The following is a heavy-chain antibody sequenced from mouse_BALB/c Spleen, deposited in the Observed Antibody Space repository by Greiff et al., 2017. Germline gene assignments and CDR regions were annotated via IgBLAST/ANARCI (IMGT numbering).Heavy chain of an antibody. CDR3: AREDYGPYAMDY. Sequence: EVHLVESGGGLVQPGGSLKLSCAASGFTFSSYGMSWVRQTPDKRLELVATINSNGGSTYYPDSVKGRFTISRDNAKNTLYLQMSSLKSEDTAMYYCAREDYGPYAMDYWGQGTSVTVSS. J-gene: IGHJ4*01. CDR2: INSNGGST. CDR1: GFTFSSYG. V-gene: IGHV5-6-3*01. D-gene: IGHD1-1*02.